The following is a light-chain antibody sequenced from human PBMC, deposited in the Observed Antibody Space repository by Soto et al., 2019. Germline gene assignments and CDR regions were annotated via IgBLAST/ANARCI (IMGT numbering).Light chain of an antibody. CDR1: SSDIGGYDY. Sequence: QSALTQPASVSGSPGQSITISCTGTSSDIGGYDYVSWYQHHPGKAPKFIIYGVTNRPSGVSNRFSGSKSAYTASLTISGLQAEDEADYYCNSQTTSGIRVFGTGTKLTVL. CDR3: NSQTTSGIRV. V-gene: IGLV2-14*01. J-gene: IGLJ1*01. CDR2: GVT.